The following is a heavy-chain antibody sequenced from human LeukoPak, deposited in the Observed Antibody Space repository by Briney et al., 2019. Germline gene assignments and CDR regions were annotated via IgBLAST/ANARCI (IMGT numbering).Heavy chain of an antibody. CDR2: MNPNSGNT. D-gene: IGHD6-13*01. CDR3: ARGNPQLVTPFDY. CDR1: GYTFTSYD. V-gene: IGHV1-8*01. Sequence: ASVKVSCKSSGYTFTSYDINRVRQATGQGLEWMGWMNPNSGNTGYAQNFQGRVTITRNTSTSTAYMELRNMISDDTAVYYCARGNPQLVTPFDYWGQGTLVTVSS. J-gene: IGHJ4*02.